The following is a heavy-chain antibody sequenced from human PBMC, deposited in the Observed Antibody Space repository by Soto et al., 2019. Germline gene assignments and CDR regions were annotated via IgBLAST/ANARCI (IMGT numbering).Heavy chain of an antibody. Sequence: PSETLSLTCAVYGGSFSGYYWSWIRQPPGKGLEWIGEINHSGSTNYNPSLKSRVTISVDTSKNQFSLKLSSVTAADTAVYYCARGGHSSGYYYFPYYYYYGMDVWGQGTTVTVSS. CDR3: ARGGHSSGYYYFPYYYYYGMDV. D-gene: IGHD3-22*01. CDR2: INHSGST. CDR1: GGSFSGYY. J-gene: IGHJ6*02. V-gene: IGHV4-34*01.